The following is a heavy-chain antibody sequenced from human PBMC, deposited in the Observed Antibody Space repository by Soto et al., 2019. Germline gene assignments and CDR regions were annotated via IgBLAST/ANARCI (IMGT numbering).Heavy chain of an antibody. J-gene: IGHJ1*01. CDR3: ARDGATYCSGGSCCSVGEYFQH. Sequence: GASVKVSCKASGYTFTSYYMHWVRQAPGQGLEWMGIINPSGGSTSYAQKLQGRVTMTRDTSTSTVYMELSSLRSEDTAVYYCARDGATYCSGGSCCSVGEYFQHWGQGTLVTVSS. D-gene: IGHD2-15*01. V-gene: IGHV1-46*01. CDR1: GYTFTSYY. CDR2: INPSGGST.